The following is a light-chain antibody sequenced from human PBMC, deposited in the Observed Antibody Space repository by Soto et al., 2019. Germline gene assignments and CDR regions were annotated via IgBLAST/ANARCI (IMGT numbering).Light chain of an antibody. Sequence: GKLSLYPREIAILSCIASQSVNNNYLALYQQKPGQAPRLLIYGASNRATGIADRFSGSGSRTYFTLISSRQAPEDFAVYYCQPYCSSGTFAEGTKVDIK. CDR2: GAS. CDR3: QPYCSSGT. J-gene: IGKJ4*02. CDR1: QSVNNNY. V-gene: IGKV3-20*01.